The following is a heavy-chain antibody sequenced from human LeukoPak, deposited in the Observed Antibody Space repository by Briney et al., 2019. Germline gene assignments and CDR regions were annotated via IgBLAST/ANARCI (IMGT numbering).Heavy chain of an antibody. CDR2: IIPIFGTA. CDR1: GGTFSSYA. J-gene: IGHJ4*02. CDR3: ARAGLRSDYYDSSGYYWVY. Sequence: ASVKVSCKASGGTFSSYAISWVRQAPGQGLEWMGRIIPIFGTANYAQKFQGRVTITTDESTSTAYMELSSLRSEDTAVYYCARAGLRSDYYDSSGYYWVYWGQGTLVTVSS. D-gene: IGHD3-22*01. V-gene: IGHV1-69*05.